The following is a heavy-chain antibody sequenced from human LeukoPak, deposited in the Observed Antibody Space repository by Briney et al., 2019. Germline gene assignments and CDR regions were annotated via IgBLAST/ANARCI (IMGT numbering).Heavy chain of an antibody. CDR2: IYYSGST. CDR1: GGSISSYY. D-gene: IGHD6-19*01. J-gene: IGHJ4*02. CDR3: ASREWLVQGGYFDY. V-gene: IGHV4-59*12. Sequence: PSETLSLTCTVSGGSISSYYWSWIRQPPGKGLEWIGYIYYSGSTNYNPSLKSRVTISVDTSKNQFSLKLSSVTAADTAVYYCASREWLVQGGYFDYWGQGTLVTVSS.